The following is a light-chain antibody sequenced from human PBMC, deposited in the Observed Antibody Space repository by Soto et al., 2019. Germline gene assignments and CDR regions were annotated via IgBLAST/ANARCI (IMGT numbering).Light chain of an antibody. CDR1: SSDVGGYNY. CDR3: SSYTSSSTLG. J-gene: IGLJ3*02. CDR2: EVS. Sequence: QSALTQPASVSGSPGQSITISCTGTSSDVGGYNYVSWYQQHPGKAPKLMIYEVSNRPSGVSNRFSGSKSGNTASLTISGLQAEDEADYYCSSYTSSSTLGFGGGTKLNRP. V-gene: IGLV2-14*01.